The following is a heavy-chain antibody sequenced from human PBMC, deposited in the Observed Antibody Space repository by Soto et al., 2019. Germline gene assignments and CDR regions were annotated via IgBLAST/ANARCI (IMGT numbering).Heavy chain of an antibody. J-gene: IGHJ4*02. CDR2: IYYSGST. V-gene: IGHV4-61*01. CDR1: GGSVSSGSYY. Sequence: QVQLQESGPGLVKPSETLSLTCTVSGGSVSSGSYYWSWIRQPPGKGLEWIGYIYYSGSTNYNPSLKSRVTISVDTSKNQFSLKLSSVTAADTAVYYCARERGDSFDYWGQGTLVTVSS. D-gene: IGHD5-12*01. CDR3: ARERGDSFDY.